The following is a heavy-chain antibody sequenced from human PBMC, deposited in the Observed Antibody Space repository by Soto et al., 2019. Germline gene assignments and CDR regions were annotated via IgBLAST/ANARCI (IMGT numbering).Heavy chain of an antibody. J-gene: IGHJ6*02. Sequence: ASVKVSCKASGYTFTSYGISWVRQAPGQGLEWMGIINPSGGSTSYAQKFQGRVTMTTDTSTSTVYMELSSLRSEDTAVYYCARAGAGRLNGIDVWGQGTTVTVSS. CDR3: ARAGAGRLNGIDV. CDR1: GYTFTSYG. V-gene: IGHV1-46*01. CDR2: INPSGGST. D-gene: IGHD6-19*01.